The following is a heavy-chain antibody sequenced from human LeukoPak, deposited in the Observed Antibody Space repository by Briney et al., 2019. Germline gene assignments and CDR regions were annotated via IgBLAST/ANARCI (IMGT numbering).Heavy chain of an antibody. D-gene: IGHD3-9*01. CDR1: GFNFGSYW. Sequence: GGSLRLSCAASGFNFGSYWMSWVRQAPGKGLEWLGNIRQDGNQKYYVDSVKGRFTMSRDNARKSLYLQMNTLRVEDTAVYYCARAPYYDILTGFDYWGQGTLVTVSS. CDR3: ARAPYYDILTGFDY. CDR2: IRQDGNQK. V-gene: IGHV3-7*01. J-gene: IGHJ4*02.